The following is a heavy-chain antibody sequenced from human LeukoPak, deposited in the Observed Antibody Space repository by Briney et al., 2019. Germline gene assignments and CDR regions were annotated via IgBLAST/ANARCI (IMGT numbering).Heavy chain of an antibody. V-gene: IGHV1-2*02. CDR1: GYTFTGYY. D-gene: IGHD3-22*01. Sequence: AASVKVSCKASGYTFTGYYMHWVRQAPGQGLEWMGWINPNSGGTNYAQKFQGRVTMTRDTSISTAYMELSRLRSDDTAVYYCARADYYDSSGYYLFDYWGQGTLVTVSS. CDR3: ARADYYDSSGYYLFDY. CDR2: INPNSGGT. J-gene: IGHJ4*02.